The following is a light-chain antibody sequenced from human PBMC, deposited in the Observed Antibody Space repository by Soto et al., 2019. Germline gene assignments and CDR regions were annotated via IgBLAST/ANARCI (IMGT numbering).Light chain of an antibody. J-gene: IGKJ1*01. CDR3: PQYKNWWT. V-gene: IGKV3-15*01. Sequence: EIVLIHPPATLSLYPAERAVFSFRASQSVSSYLAWYHQKSGQGPRLLIYRASSRATGIPARFSGSLSRTEFTLTISSLQSEDFAVYYCPQYKNWWTLGQGTKVDIK. CDR2: RAS. CDR1: QSVSSY.